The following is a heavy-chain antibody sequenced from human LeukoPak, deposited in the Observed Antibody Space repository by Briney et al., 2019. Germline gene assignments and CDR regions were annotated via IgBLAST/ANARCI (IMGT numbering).Heavy chain of an antibody. CDR1: GGSISSYY. Sequence: SETLSLTCTVSGGSISSYYWSWLRQPPGKGLEWIGYIYYSGSTNYNPSLKSRVTISGDTSKNQFSLKLSSVTAADTAVYYCARDANDYFDYWGQGTLVTVSP. J-gene: IGHJ4*02. V-gene: IGHV4-59*01. CDR3: ARDANDYFDY. CDR2: IYYSGST.